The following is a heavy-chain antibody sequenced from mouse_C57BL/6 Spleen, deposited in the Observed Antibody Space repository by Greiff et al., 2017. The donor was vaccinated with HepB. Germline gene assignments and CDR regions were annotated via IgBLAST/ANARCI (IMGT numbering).Heavy chain of an antibody. CDR1: GYAFSSSW. D-gene: IGHD1-1*01. CDR2: IYPGDGDT. V-gene: IGHV1-82*01. J-gene: IGHJ3*01. Sequence: VKVVESGPELVKPGASVKISCKASGYAFSSSWMNWVKQRPGKGLEWIGRIYPGDGDTNYNGKFKGKATLTADKSSSTAYMQLSSLTSEDSAVYFCARSGYYGSSSFAYWGQGTLVTVSA. CDR3: ARSGYYGSSSFAY.